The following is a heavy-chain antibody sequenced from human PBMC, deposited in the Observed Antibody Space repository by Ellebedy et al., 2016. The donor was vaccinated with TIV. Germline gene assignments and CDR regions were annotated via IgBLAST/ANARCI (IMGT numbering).Heavy chain of an antibody. Sequence: SETLSLTCTVSGGSISSYFWSWIRQAPGKGLEWIGYFYHSGNRYYNPSLKGRATISFDTSKNQFSLRLSSVSAADTAVYYCARVGKTVADDYWGQGTLVTVSS. V-gene: IGHV4-4*08. CDR3: ARVGKTVADDY. CDR1: GGSISSYF. CDR2: FYHSGNR. D-gene: IGHD6-19*01. J-gene: IGHJ4*02.